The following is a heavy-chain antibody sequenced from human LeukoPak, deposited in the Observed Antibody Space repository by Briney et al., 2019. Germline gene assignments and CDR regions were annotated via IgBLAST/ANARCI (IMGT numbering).Heavy chain of an antibody. D-gene: IGHD3-10*01. Sequence: GGSLRLSCAASGFTFSSYGMHWVRQAPGKGLEWVAVISYDGSNKYYADSVKGRFTLSRDNSKNTLYLQMNSLRAEDTAVYYCARDRGKDRGAYYYYYMDVWGKGTTVTISS. V-gene: IGHV3-30*03. CDR1: GFTFSSYG. CDR3: ARDRGKDRGAYYYYYMDV. CDR2: ISYDGSNK. J-gene: IGHJ6*03.